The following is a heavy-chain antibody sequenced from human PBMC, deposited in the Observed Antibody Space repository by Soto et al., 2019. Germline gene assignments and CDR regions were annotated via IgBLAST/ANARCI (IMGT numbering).Heavy chain of an antibody. CDR2: TSFDGFNQ. CDR1: GFTFRNYG. CDR3: ARDLGYYDSSGYFDY. D-gene: IGHD3-22*01. Sequence: GGSLRLSCAGSGFTFRNYGMQWVRQAPGKGLEWVALTSFDGFNQYYGKSVEGRFTISRDNSKNSLYLQMNSLRAEDTAVYYCARDLGYYDSSGYFDYWGQGTLVTVSS. J-gene: IGHJ4*02. V-gene: IGHV3-30*03.